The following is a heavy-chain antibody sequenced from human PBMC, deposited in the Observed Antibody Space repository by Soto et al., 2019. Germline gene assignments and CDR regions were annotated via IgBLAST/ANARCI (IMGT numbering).Heavy chain of an antibody. CDR3: ARARLIVGATTHFDY. CDR1: GGTFSSYA. CDR2: IIPIFGTA. D-gene: IGHD1-26*01. Sequence: SSVKLSCKASGGTFSSYARSWVRQAPGQGLEWMGGIIPIFGTANYAQKFQGRVTITADESTSTAYMELSSLRSEDTAVYYCARARLIVGATTHFDYWGQGTLVTVSS. J-gene: IGHJ4*02. V-gene: IGHV1-69*13.